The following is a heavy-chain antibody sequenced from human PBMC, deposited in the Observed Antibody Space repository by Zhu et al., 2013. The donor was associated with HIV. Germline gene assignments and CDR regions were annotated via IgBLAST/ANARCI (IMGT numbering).Heavy chain of an antibody. Sequence: QGQLVQSESAMTKPGASVRLACATSGYTFTSYYLHWVRQAPGQAFEWMGEINPLTGGTTYAQTFQGRVVMTTDTSTHTVYMDLKRLSMDDTAVYYCAVLYSYYDSSGSASFDYVGQGTLVHRLL. CDR2: INPLTGGT. CDR1: GYTFTSYY. J-gene: IGHJ4*02. CDR3: AVLYSYYDSSGSASFDY. D-gene: IGHD3-22*01. V-gene: IGHV1-2*02.